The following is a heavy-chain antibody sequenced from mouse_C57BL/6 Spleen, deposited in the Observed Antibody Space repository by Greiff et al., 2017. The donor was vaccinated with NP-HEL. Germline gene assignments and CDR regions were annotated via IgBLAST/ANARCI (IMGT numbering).Heavy chain of an antibody. CDR3: TTGYPNWDFDY. CDR1: GFNIKDDY. Sequence: VQLQQSGAELVRPGASVKLSCTASGFNIKDDYMHWVKQRPEQGLEWIGWIDPENGDPESASKFQGKAPITADTSSNTAYLQLSSLTSEDTAVYYCTTGYPNWDFDYWGQGTTLTVSS. CDR2: IDPENGDP. D-gene: IGHD4-1*01. V-gene: IGHV14-4*01. J-gene: IGHJ2*01.